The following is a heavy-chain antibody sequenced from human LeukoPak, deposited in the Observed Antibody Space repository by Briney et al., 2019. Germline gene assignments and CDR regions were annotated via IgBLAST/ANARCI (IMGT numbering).Heavy chain of an antibody. J-gene: IGHJ4*02. V-gene: IGHV1-3*01. CDR2: INAGNGNT. CDR3: AVGFEWLVLFDY. CDR1: GYTFTSYA. Sequence: ASVKVSCKASGYTFTSYAMHWVRQAPGQRLEWMGWINAGNGNTKYSQKFQGRVTITRDTSASTAYMELSSLRSEDTAVYYCAVGFEWLVLFDYWGQGTLVTVSS. D-gene: IGHD6-19*01.